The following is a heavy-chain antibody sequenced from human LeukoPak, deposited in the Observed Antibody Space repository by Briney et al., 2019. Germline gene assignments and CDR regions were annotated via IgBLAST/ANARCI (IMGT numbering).Heavy chain of an antibody. J-gene: IGHJ5*02. Sequence: PGGSLRLSCEASGFTFSSYAMSWVRQAPGKGLEWVSVISGSAGSTYYADSVKGRFTISRDNSKNTLYLQMNSLRAEDTAVYYCAKDLPWLVRDPYNRLDPWGQGTLVTVSS. CDR3: AKDLPWLVRDPYNRLDP. CDR1: GFTFSSYA. CDR2: ISGSAGST. V-gene: IGHV3-23*01. D-gene: IGHD6-19*01.